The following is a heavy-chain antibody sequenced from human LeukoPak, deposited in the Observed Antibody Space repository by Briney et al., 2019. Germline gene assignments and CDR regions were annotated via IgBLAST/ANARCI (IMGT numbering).Heavy chain of an antibody. D-gene: IGHD3-10*01. V-gene: IGHV3-30*01. CDR3: ARGKPQLYGFSLLWFGELLY. J-gene: IGHJ4*02. CDR1: GFTFSSYA. Sequence: GGSLRLSCAASGFTFSSYAMHWVRQAPGKGLEGVAVISYDGSNKYYADSVRGRFTISRDNSKNTLYLQMNSLRAEDTAVYYCARGKPQLYGFSLLWFGELLYWGQGTLVTVSS. CDR2: ISYDGSNK.